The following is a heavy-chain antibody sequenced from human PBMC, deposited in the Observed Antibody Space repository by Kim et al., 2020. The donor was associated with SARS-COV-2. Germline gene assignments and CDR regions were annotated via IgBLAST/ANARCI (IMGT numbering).Heavy chain of an antibody. Sequence: GGSLRLSCAASGFTFDDYAMHWVRQAPGKGLEWVSGISWNSGSIGYADSVKGRFTISRDNAKNSLYLQMNSLRAEDTALYYCAKDAIYGDYAPPHMDVWGQGTTVTVSS. V-gene: IGHV3-9*01. CDR2: ISWNSGSI. CDR1: GFTFDDYA. J-gene: IGHJ6*02. D-gene: IGHD4-17*01. CDR3: AKDAIYGDYAPPHMDV.